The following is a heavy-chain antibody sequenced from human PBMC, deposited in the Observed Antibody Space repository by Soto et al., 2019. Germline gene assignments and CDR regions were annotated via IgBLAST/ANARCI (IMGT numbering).Heavy chain of an antibody. V-gene: IGHV4-38-2*02. J-gene: IGHJ4*02. CDR1: TYSISSGFF. Sequence: PSETLSLTCSVSTYSISSGFFWGWIRQPPGKGLEWIGSIFHTGDTYYNPSLKSRITMSVDTSRNQFSLKLTSPTAADTAVYYCARDTNSLDSWGQGTLLTVSS. CDR2: IFHTGDT. D-gene: IGHD1-1*01. CDR3: ARDTNSLDS.